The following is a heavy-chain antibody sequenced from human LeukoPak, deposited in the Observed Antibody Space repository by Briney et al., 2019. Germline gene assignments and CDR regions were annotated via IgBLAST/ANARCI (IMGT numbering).Heavy chain of an antibody. D-gene: IGHD4-11*01. CDR1: GFTVSSNY. CDR2: IYSGGST. V-gene: IGHV3-66*01. J-gene: IGHJ4*02. CDR3: AREPMTTVATDY. Sequence: HAGGSLRLSCAASGFTVSSNYMSWVRQAPGKGLEWVSVIYSGGSTYYADSVKGRFTISRDNSKNTLYLQMNSLRAEDTAVYYCAREPMTTVATDYRGQGTLVTVSS.